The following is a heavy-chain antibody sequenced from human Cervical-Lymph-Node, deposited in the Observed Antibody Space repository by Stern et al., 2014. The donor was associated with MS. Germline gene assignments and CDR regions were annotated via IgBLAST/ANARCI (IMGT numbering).Heavy chain of an antibody. D-gene: IGHD2-15*01. CDR2: IYYTGST. CDR3: ARVVVLAGSRWFDP. J-gene: IGHJ5*02. Sequence: QLQLQESGPGLVKPSETLSLTCSVSGDSISGNYWSWIRQPPGKGLEWIRYIYYTGSTNYNPSLKSRVTISIDTSKTQFSLRLNSVTAADTAVYYCARVVVLAGSRWFDPWGQGILVSVSS. CDR1: GDSISGNY. V-gene: IGHV4-59*01.